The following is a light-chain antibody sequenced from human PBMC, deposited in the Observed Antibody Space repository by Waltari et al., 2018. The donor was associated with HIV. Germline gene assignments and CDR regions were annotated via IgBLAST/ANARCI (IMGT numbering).Light chain of an antibody. Sequence: DIVMTQSPDSLAVSLGEGATINCKSSQSVLYSSNNNNYLAWYQQKPGQPPKLLIYWASARESGVPDRFSGSGSGTDFTLTSSSLQAEDVAVYYCQQYYTTPLTFGGGTKVEIK. CDR1: QSVLYSSNNNNY. V-gene: IGKV4-1*01. CDR3: QQYYTTPLT. CDR2: WAS. J-gene: IGKJ4*01.